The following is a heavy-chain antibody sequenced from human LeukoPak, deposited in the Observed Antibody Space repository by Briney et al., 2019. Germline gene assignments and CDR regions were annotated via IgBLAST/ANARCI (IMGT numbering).Heavy chain of an antibody. D-gene: IGHD2-2*01. CDR2: IYYSGST. CDR1: GGSISSSSYY. Sequence: SETLSLTCTVSGGSISSSSYYWGWIRQPPGKGLEWIGSIYYSGSTYYNPSLKSRVTISVDTSKNQFSLKLSSVTAADTAVYYCARALGYCISTSCSDHFDYWGQGTLVTVSS. V-gene: IGHV4-39*01. CDR3: ARALGYCISTSCSDHFDY. J-gene: IGHJ4*02.